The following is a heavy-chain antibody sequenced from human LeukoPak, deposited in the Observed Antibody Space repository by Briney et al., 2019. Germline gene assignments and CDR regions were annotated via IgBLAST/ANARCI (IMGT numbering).Heavy chain of an antibody. J-gene: IGHJ4*02. V-gene: IGHV1-18*01. Sequence: GASVKVSCKASGYTFTSYGISWVRQAPGHGLEGMGWISAYNDNTNYAQKLQGRVTMTTDTSTSTAYMELRSLRSDDTAGYYCARLGYCTGGVCPGCDYWGEGTLVSVSS. CDR2: ISAYNDNT. CDR3: ARLGYCTGGVCPGCDY. D-gene: IGHD2-8*02. CDR1: GYTFTSYG.